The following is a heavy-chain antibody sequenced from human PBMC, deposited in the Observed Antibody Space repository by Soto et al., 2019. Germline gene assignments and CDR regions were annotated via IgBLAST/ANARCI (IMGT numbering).Heavy chain of an antibody. V-gene: IGHV1-2*04. J-gene: IGHJ6*03. CDR1: GYTFTDYY. Sequence: ASVKVSCKASGYTFTDYYMHWVRQAPGQGLEWMGWINPNSGGTNYAQKFQGWVTMTRDTSISTAYMELSRLRSDDTAVYYCARSGETNYYYYYMDVWGKGTTVTVSS. CDR2: INPNSGGT. D-gene: IGHD3-10*01. CDR3: ARSGETNYYYYYMDV.